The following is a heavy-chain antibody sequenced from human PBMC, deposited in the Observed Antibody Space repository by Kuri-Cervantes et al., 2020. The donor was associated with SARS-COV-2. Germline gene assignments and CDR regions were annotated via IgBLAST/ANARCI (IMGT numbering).Heavy chain of an antibody. CDR1: GGSFSGYY. Sequence: SQTLSLTCAVYGGSFSGYYWSWIRQPPGKGLEWIGEINHSGSTNYNPSLKSRVTISVDTSKNQFSLKLSSVTAADTAVYYCARSTLPAARYNWFDPWGQGTLVTVYS. D-gene: IGHD2-2*01. CDR3: ARSTLPAARYNWFDP. J-gene: IGHJ5*02. V-gene: IGHV4-34*01. CDR2: INHSGST.